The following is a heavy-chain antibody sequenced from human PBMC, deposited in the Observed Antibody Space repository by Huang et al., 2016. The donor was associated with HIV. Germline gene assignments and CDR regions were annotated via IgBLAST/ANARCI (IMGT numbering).Heavy chain of an antibody. V-gene: IGHV4-59*11. Sequence: QVQLQESGPGLVKPSETLSLTCTVSGGPISSHYWSWIRQPPGKGLEWIGSIDYSGSTNHNPSLKSRGTISVDTSKNQFSVKLSSVTAADPAVYYCARRRVLRDFDWGFDYWGQGTLVTVSS. CDR1: GGPISSHY. D-gene: IGHD3-9*01. CDR3: ARRRVLRDFDWGFDY. CDR2: IDYSGST. J-gene: IGHJ4*02.